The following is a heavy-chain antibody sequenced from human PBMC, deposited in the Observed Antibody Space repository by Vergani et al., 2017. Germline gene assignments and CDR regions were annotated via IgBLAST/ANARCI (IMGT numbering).Heavy chain of an antibody. V-gene: IGHV3-21*01. CDR3: ARERSGGYYNYYYYYGMDV. J-gene: IGHJ6*02. CDR2: ISSSSSYQ. CDR1: GFTFSSYS. Sequence: EVQLVESGGGLVKPGGSLRLSCAASGFTFSSYSMNGVRQAPGKGLEWVSSISSSSSYQYSEDSVKGRFTISRDNAKNSLYLQMNSLRAEYTAVYYCARERSGGYYNYYYYYGMDVWGQGTTVTVSS. D-gene: IGHD1-26*01.